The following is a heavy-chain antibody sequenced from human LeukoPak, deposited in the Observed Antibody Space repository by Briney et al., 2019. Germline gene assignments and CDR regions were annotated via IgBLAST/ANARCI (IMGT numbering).Heavy chain of an antibody. CDR3: ARNRYYGSGSSTKLLFDY. V-gene: IGHV4-38-2*02. Sequence: PSETLSLTCTVSDYSVGSGYYWGWIRQPPGKGLEWIGSIYHGGSTYYNPSLKSRVTISVDTSKNQFSLKLSSVTAADTAVYYCARNRYYGSGSSTKLLFDYWGQGTLVTVSS. CDR2: IYHGGST. J-gene: IGHJ4*02. D-gene: IGHD3-10*01. CDR1: DYSVGSGYY.